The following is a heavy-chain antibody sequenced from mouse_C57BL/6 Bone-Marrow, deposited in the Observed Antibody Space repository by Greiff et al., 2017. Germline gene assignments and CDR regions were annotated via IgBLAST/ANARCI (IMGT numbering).Heavy chain of an antibody. J-gene: IGHJ2*01. V-gene: IGHV1-5*01. Sequence: EVKLMESGTVLARPGASVKMSCKTSGYTFTSYWMHWVKQRPGQGLEWIGAIYPGNSDTTYNQKFKGKAKLTAVTSAITAYMELSSLTNEDSAVYYCTGITTIVGENYFDYWGQGTTLTVSS. CDR2: IYPGNSDT. D-gene: IGHD1-1*01. CDR3: TGITTIVGENYFDY. CDR1: GYTFTSYW.